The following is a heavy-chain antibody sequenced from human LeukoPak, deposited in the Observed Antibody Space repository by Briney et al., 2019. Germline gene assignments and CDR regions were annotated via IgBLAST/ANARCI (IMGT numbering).Heavy chain of an antibody. CDR3: ARSYYGSGSHDAFDI. V-gene: IGHV3-21*01. CDR1: GFTFSGYV. J-gene: IGHJ3*02. CDR2: ITSSSTYI. Sequence: PGGSLRLSCAASGFTFSGYVINWVRQAPEKGLEWVSSITSSSTYIYYADSVKGRFTASRDSAKNSLYLQMNSLRAEDTAVYYCARSYYGSGSHDAFDIWGQGTMVTVSS. D-gene: IGHD3-10*01.